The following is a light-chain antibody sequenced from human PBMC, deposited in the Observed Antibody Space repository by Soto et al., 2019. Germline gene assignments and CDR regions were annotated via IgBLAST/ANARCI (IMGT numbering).Light chain of an antibody. CDR2: GAS. J-gene: IGKJ2*01. CDR3: QQYGRSPLMYT. CDR1: QSVNSNF. V-gene: IGKV3-20*01. Sequence: EIVLTHSPGTLSLSPGERATLSCRASQSVNSNFLAWYQQKPGQAPRLLIYGASTRAAGVPDRFSGSGSGTDFTLTITRLEPEDFAMYYCQQYGRSPLMYTFGQGTKLGVK.